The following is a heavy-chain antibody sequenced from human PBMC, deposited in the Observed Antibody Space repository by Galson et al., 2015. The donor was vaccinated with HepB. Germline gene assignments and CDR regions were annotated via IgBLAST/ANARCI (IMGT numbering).Heavy chain of an antibody. V-gene: IGHV3-23*01. J-gene: IGHJ4*02. D-gene: IGHD2-15*01. CDR3: ARGGRSAPLGY. CDR1: GFTLSNYA. CDR2: INSGETT. Sequence: SLRLSCAASGFTLSNYAMSWVRQAPGKGLEWVSAINSGETTYYADSVKGRFTVSRDNPKNTLYLQMNSLRADDTAVYYCARGGRSAPLGYWGQGTMVTVSS.